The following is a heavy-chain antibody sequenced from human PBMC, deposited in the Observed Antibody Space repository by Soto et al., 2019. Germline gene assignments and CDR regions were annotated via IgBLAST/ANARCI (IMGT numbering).Heavy chain of an antibody. CDR1: GGSISSSSYY. Sequence: QLQLQESGPGLVKPSETLSLTCTVSGGSISSSSYYWGWIRQPPGKGLEWIGSIYYSGSTYYNPSLKSRVTRSVDTSKNQFSLKLSSVTAADTAVYYCARRTYYDSSGYLCEGGNWFDPWGQGTLVTVSS. CDR3: ARRTYYDSSGYLCEGGNWFDP. J-gene: IGHJ5*02. D-gene: IGHD3-22*01. CDR2: IYYSGST. V-gene: IGHV4-39*01.